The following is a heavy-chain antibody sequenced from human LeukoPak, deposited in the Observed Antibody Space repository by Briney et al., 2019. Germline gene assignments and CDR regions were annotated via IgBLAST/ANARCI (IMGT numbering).Heavy chain of an antibody. V-gene: IGHV4-59*01. Sequence: SETLSLTGTVSGGSISSYYWSWIRQPPGKGLEWIGYIYYSGSTNYNPSLKSRVTISVDTSKNQFSLKLSSVTAADTAVYYCAREWSIRGVNSYGMDVWGKGTTVTVSS. D-gene: IGHD3-10*01. CDR2: IYYSGST. CDR3: AREWSIRGVNSYGMDV. CDR1: GGSISSYY. J-gene: IGHJ6*04.